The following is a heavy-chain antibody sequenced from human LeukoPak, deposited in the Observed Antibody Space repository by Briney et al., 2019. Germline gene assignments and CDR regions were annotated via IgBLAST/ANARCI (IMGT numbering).Heavy chain of an antibody. D-gene: IGHD3-10*01. CDR3: ARINLGAGTVPFIYYYYYMDV. V-gene: IGHV4-39*07. Sequence: SETLSLTCTVSGGSISSSSYYWGWIRQPPGKGLEWIGSIYYSGNTYYNPSLKSRVTISIDTSKSQFSLKLSSVTAADTAVYYCARINLGAGTVPFIYYYYYMDVWGKGTTVTVSS. CDR2: IYYSGNT. CDR1: GGSISSSSYY. J-gene: IGHJ6*03.